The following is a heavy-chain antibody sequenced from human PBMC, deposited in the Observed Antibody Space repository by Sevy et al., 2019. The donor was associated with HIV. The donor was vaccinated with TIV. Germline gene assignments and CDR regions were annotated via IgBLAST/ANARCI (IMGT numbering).Heavy chain of an antibody. CDR1: GYTFTSYA. V-gene: IGHV1-3*01. CDR3: ARDSGRTVTTWDIDY. D-gene: IGHD4-17*01. J-gene: IGHJ4*02. Sequence: ASVKVSCKASGYTFTSYAMHWVRQAPGQRLEWMGWINAGNGNTKYSQKFQGRVTITRDTSASTAYMELSSLRSEDTAVYYCARDSGRTVTTWDIDYWGQGTLVTISS. CDR2: INAGNGNT.